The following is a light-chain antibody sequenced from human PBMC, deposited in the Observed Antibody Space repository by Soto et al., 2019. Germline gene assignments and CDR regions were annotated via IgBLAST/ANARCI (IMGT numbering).Light chain of an antibody. Sequence: EIVMTQSPGTLSVSPGERATLSCRASQSVSSNLAWYQQKPGQAPRLVIYGASTRATGVPARFSGSGSGTDFTLTIITLQSEDFAVSYCQQYNLWPPITFGQGTRLEIK. CDR1: QSVSSN. V-gene: IGKV3-15*01. CDR3: QQYNLWPPIT. J-gene: IGKJ5*01. CDR2: GAS.